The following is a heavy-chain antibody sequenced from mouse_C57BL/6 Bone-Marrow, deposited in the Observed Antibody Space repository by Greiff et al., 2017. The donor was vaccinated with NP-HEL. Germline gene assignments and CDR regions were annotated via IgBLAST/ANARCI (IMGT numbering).Heavy chain of an antibody. D-gene: IGHD1-1*01. CDR3: LLLRFDY. V-gene: IGHV1-4*01. J-gene: IGHJ2*01. CDR2: INPSSGYT. CDR1: GYTFTSYT. Sequence: VQLVESGAELARPGASVKMSCKASGYTFTSYTMHWVKQRPGQGLEWIGYINPSSGYTKYNQKFKDKATLTADKSSSTAYMQLSSLTSEDSAVYYCLLLRFDYWGQGTTLTVSS.